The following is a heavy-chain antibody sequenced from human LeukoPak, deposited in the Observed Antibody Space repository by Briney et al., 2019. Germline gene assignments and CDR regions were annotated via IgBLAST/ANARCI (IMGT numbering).Heavy chain of an antibody. CDR3: AREGGFYRSLDY. CDR2: VHLDGRT. Sequence: ASETLSLTWGVSGGSVTITNWWTWVRQPPGKGLEWIGEVHLDGRTNYNPSLKSRLTMSVDLSENHISLKLTSVTAADTAVYYCAREGGFYRSLDYSGQGTLVTVSS. CDR1: GGSVTITNW. V-gene: IGHV4-4*02. J-gene: IGHJ4*02.